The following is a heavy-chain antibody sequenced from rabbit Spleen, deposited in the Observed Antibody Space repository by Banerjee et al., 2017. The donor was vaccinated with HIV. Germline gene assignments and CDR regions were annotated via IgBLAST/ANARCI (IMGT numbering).Heavy chain of an antibody. J-gene: IGHJ6*01. V-gene: IGHV1S7*01. CDR1: GFDFSNYY. CDR3: ARDTGSSFSSYGMDL. Sequence: QSLEESGGGLVQPGGSLTLSCKASGFDFSNYYMTWVRQAPGKGLEWIGLVEPIFGTTYYANWVNGRFTISSHNAQNTLYLQVRSLTAADTATYFCARDTGSSFSSYGMDLWGQGTLVTVS. D-gene: IGHD8-1*01. CDR2: VEPIFGTT.